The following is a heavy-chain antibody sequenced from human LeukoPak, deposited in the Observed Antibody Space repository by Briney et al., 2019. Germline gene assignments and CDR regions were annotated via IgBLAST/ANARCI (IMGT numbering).Heavy chain of an antibody. D-gene: IGHD6-19*01. CDR1: GGSISSYY. J-gene: IGHJ4*02. V-gene: IGHV4-59*01. CDR3: ARDLSSSGWYIY. Sequence: SETLSLTCTVSGGSISSYYWSWIRQPPGKGLEWIGYIYYSGSTNYNPSLKSRVTISVDTSKNQFSLKLSSVTAADTAVYYCARDLSSSGWYIYWGQGTLVTVSS. CDR2: IYYSGST.